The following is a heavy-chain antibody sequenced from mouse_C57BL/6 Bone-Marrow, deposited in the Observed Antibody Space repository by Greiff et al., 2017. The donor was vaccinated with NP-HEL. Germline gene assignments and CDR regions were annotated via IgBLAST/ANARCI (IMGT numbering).Heavy chain of an antibody. CDR3: ARKRLSTSYSNRAWFAY. D-gene: IGHD2-5*01. J-gene: IGHJ3*01. V-gene: IGHV1-9*01. CDR2: ILPGSGST. CDR1: GYTFTGYW. Sequence: QVQLQQSGAELMKPGASVKLSCKATGYTFTGYWLEWVKQRPGHGLEWIGEILPGSGSTNYNEKFKGKATFTADTSSNTAYMQLSSLTTEDSAIYYCARKRLSTSYSNRAWFAYWGQGTLVTVSA.